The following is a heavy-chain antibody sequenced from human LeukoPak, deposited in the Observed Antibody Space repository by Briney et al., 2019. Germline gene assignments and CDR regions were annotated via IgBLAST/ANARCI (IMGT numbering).Heavy chain of an antibody. CDR2: ISSSSSYT. V-gene: IGHV3-11*06. D-gene: IGHD5-12*01. CDR1: GFTFSDYY. J-gene: IGHJ4*02. Sequence: GGSLRLSCAASGFTFSDYYMSWIRQAPGKGLEWVSYISSSSSYTNYADSVKGRFTISRDNSKNTLYLQMNSLRAEDTAVYYCANTGNSGYNWGQGTLVTVSS. CDR3: ANTGNSGYN.